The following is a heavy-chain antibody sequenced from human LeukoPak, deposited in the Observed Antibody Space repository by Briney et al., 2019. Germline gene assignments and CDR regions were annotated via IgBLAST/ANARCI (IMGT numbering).Heavy chain of an antibody. V-gene: IGHV3-7*01. CDR1: GFTFSSYE. CDR3: ARARSDIVVGNLDV. J-gene: IGHJ6*04. Sequence: PGGSLRLSCAASGFTFSSYEMNWVRQAPGEGLEWVAHIKKDGSEKYYVDSVKGRFTISRDNAKNSLYLQMNSLRAEDTAVYYCARARSDIVVGNLDVWGKGTTVTVSS. CDR2: IKKDGSEK. D-gene: IGHD2-2*01.